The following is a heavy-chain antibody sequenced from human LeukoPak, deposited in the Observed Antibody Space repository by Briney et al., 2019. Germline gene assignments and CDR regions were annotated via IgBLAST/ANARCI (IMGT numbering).Heavy chain of an antibody. CDR3: ARIGYSSGWSFDY. J-gene: IGHJ4*02. D-gene: IGHD6-19*01. CDR1: GGSISSGGYY. V-gene: IGHV4-31*03. CDR2: IYYSGST. Sequence: PSETLSLTCTVSGGSISSGGYYWSWIRQHPGKGLEWIGYIYYSGSTYYNPSLKSRVTISVDTSKNQFSLKLSSVTAADTAVYYCARIGYSSGWSFDYWGQGTLVTVSS.